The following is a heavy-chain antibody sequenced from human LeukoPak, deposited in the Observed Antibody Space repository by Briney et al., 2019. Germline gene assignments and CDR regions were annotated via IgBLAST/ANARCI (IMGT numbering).Heavy chain of an antibody. CDR3: APIWFGELLSTNFDY. Sequence: GGSLRLSCAASGFTFSSYSMNWVRQAPGKGLEWVSYISSSGSTIYYADSVKGRFTISRDNAKNSLYLQMNSLRAEDTAVYYCAPIWFGELLSTNFDYWGQGTLVTVSS. D-gene: IGHD3-10*01. V-gene: IGHV3-48*04. CDR2: ISSSGSTI. CDR1: GFTFSSYS. J-gene: IGHJ4*02.